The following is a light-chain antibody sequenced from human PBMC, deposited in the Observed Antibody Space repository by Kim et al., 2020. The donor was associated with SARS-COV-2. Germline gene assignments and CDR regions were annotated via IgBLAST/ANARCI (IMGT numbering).Light chain of an antibody. J-gene: IGKJ1*01. CDR1: QSVNSRF. V-gene: IGKV3-20*01. Sequence: EIVLTQSPGTLSLSPGERATLSCRASQSVNSRFLAWYRHERGQAPRLLIYGASNRATGIPDRFSGSGSGTDFTLTISRLEPEDFAVYFCQQYATSPWTFGQGTKVDIK. CDR3: QQYATSPWT. CDR2: GAS.